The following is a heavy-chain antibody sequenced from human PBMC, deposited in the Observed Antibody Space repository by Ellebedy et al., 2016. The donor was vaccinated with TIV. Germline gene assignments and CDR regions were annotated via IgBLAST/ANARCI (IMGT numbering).Heavy chain of an antibody. CDR2: GYHSGST. D-gene: IGHD2-2*01. Sequence: SETLSLTCTVSGGFLTSGAYYWSWIRQPPGKGLEWIGNGYHSGSTFYNPSLKSRVSISVDTTKNQFSLRLASVTAADTAVYYCARDGTILVPAADMDVWGKGTTVTVSS. CDR1: GGFLTSGAYY. CDR3: ARDGTILVPAADMDV. V-gene: IGHV4-38-2*02. J-gene: IGHJ6*03.